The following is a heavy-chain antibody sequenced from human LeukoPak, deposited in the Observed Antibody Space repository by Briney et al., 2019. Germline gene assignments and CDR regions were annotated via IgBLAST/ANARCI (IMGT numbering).Heavy chain of an antibody. CDR3: ARDLSSTSNWELDH. CDR2: INPNSGDT. D-gene: IGHD7-27*01. Sequence: ASVKVSCXASGYTFTGYFMHWVRQAPGQGLEWMGRINPNSGDTNYAQNFQGRVTMTRDTSTSTAYMELSRLRSDDTAVYYCARDLSSTSNWELDHWGQGTLVTVSS. V-gene: IGHV1-2*06. J-gene: IGHJ4*02. CDR1: GYTFTGYF.